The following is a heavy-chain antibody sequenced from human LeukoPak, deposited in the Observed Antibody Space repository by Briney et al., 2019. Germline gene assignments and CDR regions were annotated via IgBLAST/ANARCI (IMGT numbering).Heavy chain of an antibody. Sequence: GGSLRLSCAAPGFSFDDYVMHRVRQSPGKGLEWVSLISGDGGSTYYADSVRGRFTISRDNSKNSLYLQMSSLRTEDTALYYCAKDIMGSRDNWFDPWGQGTLVTVSS. D-gene: IGHD2-8*01. J-gene: IGHJ5*02. CDR2: ISGDGGST. CDR3: AKDIMGSRDNWFDP. CDR1: GFSFDDYV. V-gene: IGHV3-43*02.